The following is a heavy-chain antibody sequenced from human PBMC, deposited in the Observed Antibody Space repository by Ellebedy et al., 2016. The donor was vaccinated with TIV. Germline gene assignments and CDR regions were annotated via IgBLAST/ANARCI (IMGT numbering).Heavy chain of an antibody. CDR1: GLIFSNAW. Sequence: GGSLRLSCIGSGLIFSNAWMNWVRQGPGKGLEWVGRMRSKVDGGTTDYAEPVKGRFIISRDDSKNTVYLQMNSLKIEDTGVYYCADRVWYDPWGQGTLVTVSS. CDR2: MRSKVDGGTT. V-gene: IGHV3-15*07. D-gene: IGHD1-14*01. J-gene: IGHJ5*02. CDR3: ADRVWYDP.